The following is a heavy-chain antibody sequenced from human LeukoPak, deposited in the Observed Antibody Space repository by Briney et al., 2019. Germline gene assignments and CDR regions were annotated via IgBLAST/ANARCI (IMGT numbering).Heavy chain of an antibody. D-gene: IGHD6-19*01. CDR1: GGSFSGYY. Sequence: SETLSLTCAVYGGSFSGYYWGWIRQPPGKGLEWIGEINHSGSTNYNPSLKSRVTISVDTSKNQFSLKLSSVTAADTAVYYCARAVAARDDDAFDIWGQGTMVTVSS. CDR3: ARAVAARDDDAFDI. J-gene: IGHJ3*02. CDR2: INHSGST. V-gene: IGHV4-34*01.